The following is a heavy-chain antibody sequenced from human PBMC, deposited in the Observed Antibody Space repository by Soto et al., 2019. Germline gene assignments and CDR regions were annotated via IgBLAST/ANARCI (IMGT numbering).Heavy chain of an antibody. CDR1: GFTFSNAW. Sequence: LGGSLRLSCAASGFTFSNAWMSWVRQAPGKGLEWVGRIKSKTDGGTTDYAAPVKGRFTISRDDSKNTLYLQMNSLKTEDTAVYYCTTDFSRTVTTDDGYYYYGMDVWGQGTTVTVSS. CDR3: TTDFSRTVTTDDGYYYYGMDV. V-gene: IGHV3-15*01. CDR2: IKSKTDGGTT. D-gene: IGHD4-17*01. J-gene: IGHJ6*02.